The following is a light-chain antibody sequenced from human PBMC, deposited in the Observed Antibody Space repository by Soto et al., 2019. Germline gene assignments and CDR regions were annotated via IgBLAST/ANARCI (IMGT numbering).Light chain of an antibody. V-gene: IGKV1-5*03. CDR3: LQDYIYSWT. CDR2: NAS. CDR1: QTISSW. J-gene: IGKJ1*01. Sequence: IHMTHSPSSLSASVLDRVTITFLASQTISSWLAWYQQKPGKAPKLLIYNASTLKSGVPSRFSGSGSGTEFTLTISSLQPEDFATYYCLQDYIYSWTFGQGTKVDIK.